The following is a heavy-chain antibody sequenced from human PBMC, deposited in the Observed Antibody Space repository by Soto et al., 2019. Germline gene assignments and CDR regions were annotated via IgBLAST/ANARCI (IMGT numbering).Heavy chain of an antibody. CDR2: IYYSGGT. J-gene: IGHJ6*02. CDR3: ASGVQIYYYGMEV. D-gene: IGHD3-3*01. V-gene: IGHV4-59*01. Sequence: PSETLSLTCTVSGGSISSYYWSWIRQPPGKGLEWIGYIYYSGGTNYNPSLKSRVTISVDTSKNQFSLKLSSVTAADTAVYYCASGVQIYYYGMEVWDQGTTVTVSS. CDR1: GGSISSYY.